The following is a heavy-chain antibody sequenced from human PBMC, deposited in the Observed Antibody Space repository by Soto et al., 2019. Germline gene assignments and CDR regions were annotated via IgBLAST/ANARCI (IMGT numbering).Heavy chain of an antibody. CDR2: IFPSDSDT. D-gene: IGHD3-22*01. CDR3: ARKDKSGYFNWFDP. CDR1: GYRFTSYW. V-gene: IGHV5-51*01. J-gene: IGHJ5*02. Sequence: GESLKISCRTSGYRFTSYWIAWVRQMPGKGLEWMGIIFPSDSDTRYSPSLQGQVTISADRSTSTVFLQWASLKASDTAVYFCARKDKSGYFNWFDPWDQGTLVTSPQ.